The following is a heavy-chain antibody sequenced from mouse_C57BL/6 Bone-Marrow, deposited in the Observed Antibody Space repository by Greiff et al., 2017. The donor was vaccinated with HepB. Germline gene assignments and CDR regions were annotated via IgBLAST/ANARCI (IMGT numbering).Heavy chain of an antibody. Sequence: QVQLQQSGAELARPGASVKLSCKASGYTFTSYGISWVKQRTGQGLEWIGEIYPRSGNTYYNEKFKGKATLTADKSSSTAYMELRSLTSEDSAVCFCARRYYGGYFDVWGTGTTVTVSS. CDR3: ARRYYGGYFDV. D-gene: IGHD1-1*01. CDR2: IYPRSGNT. V-gene: IGHV1-81*01. J-gene: IGHJ1*03. CDR1: GYTFTSYG.